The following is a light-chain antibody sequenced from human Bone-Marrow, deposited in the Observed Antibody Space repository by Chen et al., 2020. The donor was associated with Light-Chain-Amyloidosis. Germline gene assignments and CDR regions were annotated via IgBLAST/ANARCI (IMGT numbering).Light chain of an antibody. V-gene: IGLV3-25*03. CDR3: QSADSSGTYEVI. Sequence: SYELTQPPSVSASPGQTARITCSGDDLPTKYAYWYQQKPGQAPVLVIHRDTERPSGFSERFSGSSSGTTATLTFSGVQAEDEADYHCQSADSSGTYEVIFGGGTKLTVL. CDR1: DLPTKY. CDR2: RDT. J-gene: IGLJ2*01.